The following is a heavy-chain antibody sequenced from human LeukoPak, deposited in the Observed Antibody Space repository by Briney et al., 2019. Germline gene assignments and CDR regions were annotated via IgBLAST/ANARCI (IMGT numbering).Heavy chain of an antibody. D-gene: IGHD6-13*01. CDR1: GGSISSYY. CDR3: AGVAAAGKDY. V-gene: IGHV4-59*01. CDR2: IYYSGGT. J-gene: IGHJ4*02. Sequence: SETLSLTCTVSGGSISSYYWSWIRQPPGKGLEWIGYIYYSGGTNCNPSLKSRVTISVDTSKNQFSLKLSSVTAADTAVYYCAGVAAAGKDYWGQGTLVTVSS.